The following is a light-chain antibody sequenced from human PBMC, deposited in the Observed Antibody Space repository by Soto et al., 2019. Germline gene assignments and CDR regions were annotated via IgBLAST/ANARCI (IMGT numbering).Light chain of an antibody. V-gene: IGLV2-11*01. CDR3: CSYAGSYTSV. CDR1: SSDVGTYNY. CDR2: DVS. J-gene: IGLJ2*01. Sequence: QSALTQPRSVSGSPGQSVTISCTGTSSDVGTYNYVSWYQQHPGKAPKLMIYDVSQRPSGVPERISGYKSGNTASLTISGLQAEDESDYYGCSYAGSYTSVFGGGTKLTVL.